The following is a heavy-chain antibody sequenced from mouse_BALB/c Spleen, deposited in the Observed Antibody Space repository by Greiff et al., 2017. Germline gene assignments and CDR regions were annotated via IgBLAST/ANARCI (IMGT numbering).Heavy chain of an antibody. J-gene: IGHJ3*01. CDR2: INPSNGRT. CDR1: GYTFTSYW. V-gene: IGHV1S81*02. D-gene: IGHD6-1*01. Sequence: QVQLQQPGAELVKPGASVKLSCKASGYTFTSYWMHWVKQRPGQGLEWIGEINPSNGRTNYNEKFKSKATLTVDKSSSTAYMQLSSLTSEDSAVYYCARRASWSWFAYWGQGTLVTVSA. CDR3: ARRASWSWFAY.